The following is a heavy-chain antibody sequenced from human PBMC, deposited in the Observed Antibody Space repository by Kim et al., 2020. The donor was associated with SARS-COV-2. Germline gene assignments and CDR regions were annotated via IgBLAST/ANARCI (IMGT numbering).Heavy chain of an antibody. CDR1: GFTFSDYY. CDR3: AREVGVDSYGHPLDY. Sequence: GGSLRLSCAASGFTFSDYYMSWIRQAPGKGLEWVSYISSSSSYTNYADSVKGRFTISRDNAKNSLYLQMNSLRAEDTAVYYCAREVGVDSYGHPLDYWGQGTLVTVSS. CDR2: ISSSSSYT. D-gene: IGHD5-18*01. J-gene: IGHJ4*02. V-gene: IGHV3-11*05.